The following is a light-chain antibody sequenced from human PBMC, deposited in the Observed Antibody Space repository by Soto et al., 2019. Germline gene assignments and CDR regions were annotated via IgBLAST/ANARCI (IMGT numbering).Light chain of an antibody. Sequence: QSVLTQPPSLSAAPGQKVTISCSGARSNIGKNFVSWYQHLPGTAPKLLIYDNSQRPSGIPDRFSGSKSGTSATLGITGLQTGDEADYYCATWDTDLGTGEVVFGGGTKPTVL. J-gene: IGLJ2*01. CDR1: RSNIGKNF. V-gene: IGLV1-51*01. CDR3: ATWDTDLGTGEVV. CDR2: DNS.